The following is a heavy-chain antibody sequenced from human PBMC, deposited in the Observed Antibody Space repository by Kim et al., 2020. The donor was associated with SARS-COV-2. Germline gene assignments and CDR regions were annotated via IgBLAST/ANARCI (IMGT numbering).Heavy chain of an antibody. D-gene: IGHD2-15*01. CDR2: INPGDSET. J-gene: IGHJ4*02. V-gene: IGHV5-51*01. CDR3: VRRAGTGWSL. CDR1: GYIFVNYW. Sequence: GESLKISCKGSGYIFVNYWIGWVRQMPGKGLEWMGIINPGDSETRYSPSFQGQFIISSDMSTSSAYMQWSSLKASDTAMYYCVRRAGTGWSLWGQGTLVTVSS.